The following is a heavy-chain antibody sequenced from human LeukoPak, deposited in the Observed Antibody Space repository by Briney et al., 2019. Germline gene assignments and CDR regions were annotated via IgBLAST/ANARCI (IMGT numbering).Heavy chain of an antibody. CDR1: GGSISSGGYY. Sequence: SQTLSLTCTVSGGSISSGGYYWSWIRQYPGKGLEWIGYIYYSGSTYYNPSLKNRVTISVETSKNQFSLKLRSVTAADTAVYYCARNSSGYYIDYWGQGTLVTVSS. CDR3: ARNSSGYYIDY. V-gene: IGHV4-31*03. J-gene: IGHJ4*02. D-gene: IGHD3-22*01. CDR2: IYYSGST.